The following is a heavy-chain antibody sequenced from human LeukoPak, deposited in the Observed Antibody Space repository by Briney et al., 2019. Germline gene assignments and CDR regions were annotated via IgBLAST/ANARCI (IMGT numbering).Heavy chain of an antibody. Sequence: GGSLRLSCAASGFNFSSYGMHWVRQAPGKGLEWVAVIWYDGSNKYYADSVKGRFTISRDNSKNTLYLQMNSLRAEDTAVYYCAKDYDFWSGYPRPVDYWGQGTLVTVSS. D-gene: IGHD3-3*01. V-gene: IGHV3-33*06. J-gene: IGHJ4*02. CDR3: AKDYDFWSGYPRPVDY. CDR1: GFNFSSYG. CDR2: IWYDGSNK.